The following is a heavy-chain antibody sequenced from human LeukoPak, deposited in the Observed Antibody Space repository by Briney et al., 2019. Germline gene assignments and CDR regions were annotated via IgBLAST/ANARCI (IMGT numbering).Heavy chain of an antibody. CDR2: ISYDESHI. Sequence: PGGSLRLSCAASGFTFSHFGMHWVRQAPGKGLEWVAVISYDESHIYYADSVRGRFTISRDSPQNTLYLQMNGLTTEDTALYYCAKPVGAADYGNYGIDYWGQGTLVTVSS. V-gene: IGHV3-30*18. CDR1: GFTFSHFG. D-gene: IGHD4-11*01. J-gene: IGHJ4*02. CDR3: AKPVGAADYGNYGIDY.